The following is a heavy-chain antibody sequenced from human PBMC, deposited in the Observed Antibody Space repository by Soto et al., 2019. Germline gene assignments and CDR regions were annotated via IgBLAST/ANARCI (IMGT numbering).Heavy chain of an antibody. V-gene: IGHV4-4*07. D-gene: IGHD1-26*01. CDR3: ARAVGAAYYFDF. CDR1: GDSTTKYY. CDR2: IYTSGST. J-gene: IGHJ4*02. Sequence: SETLSLTCNVSGDSTTKYYWSWIRQPAGKGLEWIGRIYTSGSTNYNPSLKSRVTMSIDTSNNHFSLSLKSVTAADTAMYYCARAVGAAYYFDFWGQGARVTVSS.